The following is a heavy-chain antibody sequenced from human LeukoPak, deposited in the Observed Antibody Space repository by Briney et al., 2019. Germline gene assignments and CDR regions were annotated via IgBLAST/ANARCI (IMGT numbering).Heavy chain of an antibody. CDR2: ISSDGSII. D-gene: IGHD3-16*01. Sequence: GGSLRLSCAASGFTFSSFWLHWVRQVPGKGLVWVSRISSDGSIISYADSVKGRFTISRDNAQNTLYLQMSSLRAADTAVYYCARARRSQYSYYGMDVWGQGTTVTVSS. CDR1: GFTFSSFW. V-gene: IGHV3-74*01. CDR3: ARARRSQYSYYGMDV. J-gene: IGHJ6*02.